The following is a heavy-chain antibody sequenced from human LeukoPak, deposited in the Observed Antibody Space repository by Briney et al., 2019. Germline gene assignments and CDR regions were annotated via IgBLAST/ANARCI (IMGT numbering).Heavy chain of an antibody. CDR1: GGSISSSSYY. J-gene: IGHJ4*02. V-gene: IGHV4-39*07. CDR2: IYYSGST. D-gene: IGHD6-13*01. Sequence: SETLSLTCTVSGGSISSSSYYWGWIRQPPGKGLEWIGSIYYSGSTYYNPSLKSRVTISVDTSKNQFSLKLSSVTAADTAVYYCARDLVAGVAAAGLYYFDYWGQGTLVTVSS. CDR3: ARDLVAGVAAAGLYYFDY.